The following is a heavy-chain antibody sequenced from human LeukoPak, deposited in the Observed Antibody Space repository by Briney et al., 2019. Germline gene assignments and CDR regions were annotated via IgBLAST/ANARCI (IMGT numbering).Heavy chain of an antibody. V-gene: IGHV4-59*01. Sequence: SETLSLTCTVSGGSISSYYWSWIRQPPGKGLEWIGYIYYSGNTNYNPSLKSRVTISVDTSKNQFSLKLSSVTAADTAVYYCARSGSNSYYFDYWGQGTLVTVSP. J-gene: IGHJ4*02. CDR1: GGSISSYY. CDR2: IYYSGNT. CDR3: ARSGSNSYYFDY. D-gene: IGHD4-11*01.